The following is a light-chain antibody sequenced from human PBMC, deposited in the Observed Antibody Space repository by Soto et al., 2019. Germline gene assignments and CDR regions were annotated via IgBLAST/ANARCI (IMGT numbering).Light chain of an antibody. J-gene: IGKJ1*01. CDR3: DQRRSPRLT. Sequence: EIVLTQSPATLSSSPGERATLSWRASQTVFSRLAWYQHKPGQAPRLLIYDSSIRATGIPVRFSGSGYGTDFTLTISSLQTEDVAEEYSDQRRSPRLTCGEGTKVDIK. V-gene: IGKV3-11*01. CDR1: QTVFSR. CDR2: DSS.